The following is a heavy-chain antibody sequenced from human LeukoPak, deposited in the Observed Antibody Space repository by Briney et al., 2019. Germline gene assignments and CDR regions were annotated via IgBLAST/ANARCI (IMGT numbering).Heavy chain of an antibody. CDR2: ISGNGDST. CDR1: GFTFSSHA. D-gene: IGHD2-2*01. CDR3: VKDRYCSSTSCYANFDS. Sequence: GGSLTLSCSAPGFTFSSHAMHWVRQAPGKGLEYVSVISGNGDSTYYVDSVRGRFTISRDNSKNTLYLQMSSLRAEDTAVYYCVKDRYCSSTSCYANFDSWGQGTLVTVSS. J-gene: IGHJ4*02. V-gene: IGHV3-64D*06.